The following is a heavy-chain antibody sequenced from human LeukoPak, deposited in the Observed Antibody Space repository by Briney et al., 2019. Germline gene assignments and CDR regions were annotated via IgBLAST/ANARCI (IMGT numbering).Heavy chain of an antibody. J-gene: IGHJ4*02. V-gene: IGHV4-4*09. CDR1: GASISSYT. Sequence: SETLSLTCTVSGASISSYTWSWVRWVRQPPGEGLEWLGYIYTSGTTKYNPSLNGRGTISRDTSKNQFSLTLSSVTAADTAIYYCARLRELYGDNYFDYWGQGTLVTVSS. CDR3: ARLRELYGDNYFDY. CDR2: IYTSGTT. D-gene: IGHD4-17*01.